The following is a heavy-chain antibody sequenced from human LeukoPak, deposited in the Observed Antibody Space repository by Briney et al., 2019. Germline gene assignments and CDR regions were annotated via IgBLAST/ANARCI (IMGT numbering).Heavy chain of an antibody. CDR2: IYHSGST. D-gene: IGHD3-10*01. J-gene: IGHJ4*02. CDR3: ARRRGSESEYYFDY. CDR1: GYSISSGYY. Sequence: SETLSLTCAVSGYSISSGYYWGWIRQPPGKGLEWIGSIYHSGSTYYNPSLKSRVTIPVDTSKNQFSLKLSSVTAADTAVYYCARRRGSESEYYFDYWGQGTLVTVSS. V-gene: IGHV4-38-2*01.